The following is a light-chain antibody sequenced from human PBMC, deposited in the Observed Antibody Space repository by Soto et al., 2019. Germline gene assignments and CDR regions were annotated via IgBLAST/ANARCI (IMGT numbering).Light chain of an antibody. Sequence: DIQMPQSPSTLSASVGDRVTITCRASQSISSWLAWYQQKPGKAPKLLIYDASSLESGVPSRFSGSGSGTEFTLTISSLQPEDFATYSCQQYNSYAPLTVGGGTKVEIK. CDR3: QQYNSYAPLT. V-gene: IGKV1-5*01. CDR2: DAS. CDR1: QSISSW. J-gene: IGKJ4*02.